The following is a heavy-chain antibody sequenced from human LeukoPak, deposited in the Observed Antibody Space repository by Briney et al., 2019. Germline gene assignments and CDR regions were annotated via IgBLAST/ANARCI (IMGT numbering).Heavy chain of an antibody. CDR1: GFTFSSYA. V-gene: IGHV3-30*04. CDR3: VAVFQFRFDP. CDR2: ISYDGSNK. J-gene: IGHJ5*02. Sequence: GGSLRLSCAASGFTFSSYAMHWVRQAPGKGLEWVAVISYDGSNKYYADSVKGRFTISRDNSKNTLYLQMNSLRAEDTAVYYCVAVFQFRFDPWGQGTLVTVSS. D-gene: IGHD2-8*01.